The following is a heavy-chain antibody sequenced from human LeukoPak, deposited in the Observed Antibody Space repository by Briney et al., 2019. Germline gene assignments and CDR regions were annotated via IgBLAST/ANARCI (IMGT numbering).Heavy chain of an antibody. CDR2: ISGSGGST. CDR1: GFTFSSYA. Sequence: PGGSLRLYCAASGFTFSSYAMSWVRQAPGKGLEWVSAISGSGGSTYYADSVKGRFTISRDNSKNTLYLQMNSLRAEDTAVYYCAKAHPTVRYYDFWSGYYTDSDYWGQGTLVTVSS. J-gene: IGHJ4*02. CDR3: AKAHPTVRYYDFWSGYYTDSDY. D-gene: IGHD3-3*01. V-gene: IGHV3-23*01.